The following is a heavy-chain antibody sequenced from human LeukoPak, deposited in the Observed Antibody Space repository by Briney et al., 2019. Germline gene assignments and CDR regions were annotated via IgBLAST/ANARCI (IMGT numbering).Heavy chain of an antibody. V-gene: IGHV3-7*01. CDR1: GFTFSSYW. CDR3: ARDRGSSWYIPANWFDP. Sequence: PGGSLRLSCAASGFTFSSYWMSWVRQAPGKGLEWVANIKQDGSEKYYVDSVKGRFTISRDNAKNSLYLQMNSLRAEDTAVYYCARDRGSSWYIPANWFDPWGQGTLVTVSS. CDR2: IKQDGSEK. D-gene: IGHD6-13*01. J-gene: IGHJ5*02.